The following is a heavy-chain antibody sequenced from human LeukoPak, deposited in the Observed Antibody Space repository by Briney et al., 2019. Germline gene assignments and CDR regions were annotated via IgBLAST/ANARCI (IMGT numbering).Heavy chain of an antibody. J-gene: IGHJ6*03. CDR2: IYYSGST. CDR3: ASARRRGSYYYYYYYMDV. Sequence: PSETLSLTCTVSGGSISSYYWSWIRQPPGKGLEWIGYIYYSGSTNYNPSLKSRVTISVDTSRNQFSLKLSSVTAADTAVYYCASARRRGSYYYYYYYMDVWGKGTTVTVSS. D-gene: IGHD5-12*01. V-gene: IGHV4-59*01. CDR1: GGSISSYY.